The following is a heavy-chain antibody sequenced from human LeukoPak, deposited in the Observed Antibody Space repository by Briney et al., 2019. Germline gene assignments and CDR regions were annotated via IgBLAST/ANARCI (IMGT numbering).Heavy chain of an antibody. D-gene: IGHD3-22*01. CDR2: IYPGDSDT. CDR1: GYSFTSYW. J-gene: IGHJ4*02. CDR3: ARVNSYDSSGYLDLRPYFDY. Sequence: GESLKISCKGSGYSFTSYWIGWVRQMPGKGLEWMGIIYPGDSDTRYSPSFQGQVTISADKSISTAYLQWSSLKASDTAVYYCARVNSYDSSGYLDLRPYFDYWGQGTLVTVSS. V-gene: IGHV5-51*01.